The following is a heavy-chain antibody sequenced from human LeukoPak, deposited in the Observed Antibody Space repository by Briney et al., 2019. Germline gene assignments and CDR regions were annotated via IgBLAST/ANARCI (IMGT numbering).Heavy chain of an antibody. V-gene: IGHV3-7*01. D-gene: IGHD6-19*01. CDR3: ARISTSVAGADY. CDR1: GFAFSSSW. CDR2: IKQDGSEK. Sequence: PGGSLRLSWAASGFAFSSSWMSWVRQAPGKGLEWVANIKQDGSEKYYVDSVKGRFTISRDNTKNSLYLQMDSLRAEDRAVYYCARISTSVAGADYWGQGALVTVSS. J-gene: IGHJ4*02.